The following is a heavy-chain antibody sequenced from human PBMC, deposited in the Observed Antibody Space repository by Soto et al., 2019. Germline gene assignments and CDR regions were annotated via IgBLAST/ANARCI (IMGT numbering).Heavy chain of an antibody. V-gene: IGHV1-69*13. J-gene: IGHJ4*02. D-gene: IGHD6-6*01. CDR2: IIPIFGTA. CDR1: LGHFRSYA. Sequence: GXSVETAIKASLGHFRSYALRWVRQAPGQGLEWMGGIIPIFGTANYAQKFQGRVTITADESTSTAYMELSSLRSEDTAVYYCARNIAARPIGYFDYWGQGPLVTVSS. CDR3: ARNIAARPIGYFDY.